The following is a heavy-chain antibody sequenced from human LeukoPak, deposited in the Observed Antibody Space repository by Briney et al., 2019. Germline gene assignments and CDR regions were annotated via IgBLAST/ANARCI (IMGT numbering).Heavy chain of an antibody. Sequence: SDTLSLTCTVSGAXIRSYYWNWLRQPPGKGLEWIGYINYSGSTNSNPSLKSRATISMDTSKHHFSLKLSSVTAADTAVYYCARDTRSYDSSGYYFFDFWGQGTLVTVSP. CDR2: INYSGST. D-gene: IGHD3-22*01. CDR3: ARDTRSYDSSGYYFFDF. V-gene: IGHV4-59*01. J-gene: IGHJ4*02. CDR1: GAXIRSYY.